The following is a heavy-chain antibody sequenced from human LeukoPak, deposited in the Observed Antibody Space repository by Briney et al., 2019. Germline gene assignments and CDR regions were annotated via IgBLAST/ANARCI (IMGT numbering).Heavy chain of an antibody. CDR1: GGSISSYY. Sequence: SETLSLTCTVSGGSISSYYWSWIRQPPGKGLGWIGYIYYSGSTNYNPSLKSRVTISVDTSKNQFSLKLSSVTAADTAVYYCARGRIQLWTHYFDYWGQGTLVTVSS. V-gene: IGHV4-59*01. D-gene: IGHD5-18*01. CDR2: IYYSGST. J-gene: IGHJ4*02. CDR3: ARGRIQLWTHYFDY.